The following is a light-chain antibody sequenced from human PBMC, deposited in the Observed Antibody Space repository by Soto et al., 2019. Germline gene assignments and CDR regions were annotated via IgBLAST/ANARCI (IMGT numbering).Light chain of an antibody. CDR3: CSYAGSGIYV. J-gene: IGLJ1*01. Sequence: QSALTQPPSASGSPGQSVSISCTGTSSDIGAYNYVSWYQHHPDKAPKLIIYGVTERPSGVPDRFSGSKSGNTASLTVSGLQAEDEADYYCCSYAGSGIYVFGTGTKLTVL. CDR1: SSDIGAYNY. CDR2: GVT. V-gene: IGLV2-8*01.